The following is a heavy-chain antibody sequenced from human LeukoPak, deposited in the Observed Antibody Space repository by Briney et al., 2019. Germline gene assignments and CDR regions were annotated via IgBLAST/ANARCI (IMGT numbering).Heavy chain of an antibody. CDR2: IRGSGGST. D-gene: IGHD3-10*01. CDR3: AKQTTGYSGSGVDY. V-gene: IGHV3-23*01. J-gene: IGHJ4*02. Sequence: GGSLRLSCVASGFTFSNYAMSWVRQGPGKGLEWVSAIRGSGGSTYSADSVKGRFTISRDNSKNTLYLQMNSLRAEDTAVYFCAKQTTGYSGSGVDYWGQGTLVTVSS. CDR1: GFTFSNYA.